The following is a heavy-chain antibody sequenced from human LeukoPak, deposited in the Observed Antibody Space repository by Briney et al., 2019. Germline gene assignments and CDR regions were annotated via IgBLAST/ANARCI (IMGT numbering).Heavy chain of an antibody. D-gene: IGHD3-22*01. Sequence: GGSLRLSCAASGFTFSSYAMHWVRQAPGKGLEWVAVISNDGRNQYYGDSVKGRFTISRDNSKNTLSLQMNSLRAEDTAVYYCARGGIYYDSSGLDYWGQGTLVTVSS. CDR2: ISNDGRNQ. V-gene: IGHV3-30*04. J-gene: IGHJ4*02. CDR3: ARGGIYYDSSGLDY. CDR1: GFTFSSYA.